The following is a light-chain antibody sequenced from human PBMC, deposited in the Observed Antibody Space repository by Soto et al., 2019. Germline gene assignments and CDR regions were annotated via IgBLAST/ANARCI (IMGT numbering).Light chain of an antibody. V-gene: IGLV4-69*01. CDR2: VNSDGSH. CDR3: QTWGTGYWV. J-gene: IGLJ3*02. Sequence: QLVLTQSPSASASLGASVMLTCTLSSGHSSYAIAWHQQQPEKGPQYLMKVNSDGSHIKGDGTPDRFSDSSSGAERYLTISSLQSEDEADYYCQTWGTGYWVFGGGTKLTVL. CDR1: SGHSSYA.